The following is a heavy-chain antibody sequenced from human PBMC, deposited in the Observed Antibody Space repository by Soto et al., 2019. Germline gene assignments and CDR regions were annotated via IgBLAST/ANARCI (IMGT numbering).Heavy chain of an antibody. CDR3: ARGIQLWPGRPYGMDV. CDR1: GGTFSSYA. CDR2: IIPIFGTA. D-gene: IGHD5-18*01. J-gene: IGHJ6*02. V-gene: IGHV1-69*13. Sequence: AASVKVSCKASGGTFSSYAISWVRQAPGQGPEWMGGIIPIFGTANYAQKFQGRVTITADESTSTAYMELSSLRSEDTAVYYCARGIQLWPGRPYGMDVWGQGTTVTVSS.